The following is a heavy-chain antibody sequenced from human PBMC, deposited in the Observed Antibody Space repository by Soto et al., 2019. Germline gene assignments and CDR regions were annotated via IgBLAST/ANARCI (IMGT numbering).Heavy chain of an antibody. V-gene: IGHV1-18*01. Sequence: QVQLVQSGAEVKKPGASVKVSCKASGYTFTSYGISWVRQAPGQGLEWMGWISAYNGNTNYAQKLQGRVTMTTDTATSTANMELRSRRSDDTAVYYWARDRVATIWALDYWGQGTLVTGSS. CDR2: ISAYNGNT. D-gene: IGHD5-12*01. CDR1: GYTFTSYG. J-gene: IGHJ4*02. CDR3: ARDRVATIWALDY.